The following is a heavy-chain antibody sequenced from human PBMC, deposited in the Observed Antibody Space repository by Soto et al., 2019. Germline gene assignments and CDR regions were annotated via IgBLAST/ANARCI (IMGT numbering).Heavy chain of an antibody. CDR2: IIPIFGTA. D-gene: IGHD3-16*01. J-gene: IGHJ4*02. CDR3: ARGLTLKPFDY. V-gene: IGHV1-69*13. CDR1: GGTFSNYV. Sequence: SVKVSCKASGGTFSNYVINWVRQAPGQGLEWMGGIIPIFGTANYAQKFQGRVTITADESTSTAYMELSSLRSEDTAAYYCARGLTLKPFDYWGQGTLVTVPS.